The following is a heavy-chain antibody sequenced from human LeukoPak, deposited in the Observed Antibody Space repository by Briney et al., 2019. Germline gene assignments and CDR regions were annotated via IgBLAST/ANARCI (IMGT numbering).Heavy chain of an antibody. D-gene: IGHD4-17*01. CDR1: GFTFSTYW. CDR3: AKDSSVPYGITD. CDR2: ISPSDGNT. J-gene: IGHJ4*02. V-gene: IGHV3-23*01. Sequence: PGGSLRLSCAASGFTFSTYWMSWVRQAPGKGLEWVSAISPSDGNTFYAASVKGRFTISRDNSKNTLSLQMNSLRAEDTALYYCAKDSSVPYGITDWGQGTLVTVSS.